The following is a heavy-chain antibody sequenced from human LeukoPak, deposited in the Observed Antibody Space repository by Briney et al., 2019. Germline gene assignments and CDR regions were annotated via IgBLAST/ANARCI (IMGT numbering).Heavy chain of an antibody. V-gene: IGHV3-23*01. CDR2: ISNNGGYT. Sequence: GGSLRLSCAASGFTFSSSAMSWVRQAPGKGLEWVSAISNNGGYTYYADSVQGRFTISRDNSKSTLCLQMNSLRAEDTAVYYCARDQGPYYYDSSGSGFDPWGQGTLVTVSS. D-gene: IGHD3-22*01. J-gene: IGHJ5*02. CDR3: ARDQGPYYYDSSGSGFDP. CDR1: GFTFSSSA.